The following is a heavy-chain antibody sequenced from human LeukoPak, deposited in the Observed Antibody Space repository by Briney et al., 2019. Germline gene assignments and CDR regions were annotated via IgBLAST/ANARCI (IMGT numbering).Heavy chain of an antibody. CDR2: IYYSGST. Sequence: PSETLSLTCAVYGGSFSGYYWSWIRQPPGKGLEWIGYIYYSGSTNYNPSLKSRVTISVDTSKNQFSLKLSSVTAADTAVYYCARDYSGNDAFDIWGQGTMVTVSS. D-gene: IGHD2-15*01. V-gene: IGHV4-59*01. CDR3: ARDYSGNDAFDI. J-gene: IGHJ3*02. CDR1: GGSFSGYY.